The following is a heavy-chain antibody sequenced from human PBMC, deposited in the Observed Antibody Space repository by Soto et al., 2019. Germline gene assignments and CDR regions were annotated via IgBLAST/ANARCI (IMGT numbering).Heavy chain of an antibody. CDR2: IYYSGST. CDR3: AGGYSSTSFYR. CDR1: GGSMSSYY. D-gene: IGHD6-19*01. V-gene: IGHV4-59*08. Sequence: SETLSLTCTVSGGSMSSYYWSWIRQPPGKGLEWIGYIYYSGSTNYNPSLKSRVTISVDTSKNLFSLRLNSATAADTAVYYCAGGYSSTSFYRWGKGSLVTVSS. J-gene: IGHJ5*02.